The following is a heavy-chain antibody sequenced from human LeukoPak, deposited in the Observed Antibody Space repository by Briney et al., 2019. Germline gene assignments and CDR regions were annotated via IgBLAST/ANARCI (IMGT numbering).Heavy chain of an antibody. CDR1: GFTFSSYS. V-gene: IGHV3-21*01. D-gene: IGHD3-22*01. J-gene: IGHJ4*02. CDR3: ARGNFYDSSGYSY. CDR2: ISSSSSYI. Sequence: GGSLRLSCAASGFTFSSYSMNWVRQAPGKGLEWVSSISSSSSYIYYADSVKGRFTTSRDNAKNSLYLQMNSLRAEDTAVYYCARGNFYDSSGYSYWGQGTLVTVSS.